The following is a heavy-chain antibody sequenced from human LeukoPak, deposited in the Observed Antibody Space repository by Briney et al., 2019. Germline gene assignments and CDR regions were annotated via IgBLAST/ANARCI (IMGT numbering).Heavy chain of an antibody. D-gene: IGHD1-7*01. V-gene: IGHV4-39*01. CDR3: ARHLELNWFDP. CDR2: IYYSGST. Sequence: SETLSLTCTVSGGSISDYYWGWIRQPPGKGLEWIGSIYYSGSTYYNPSLKSRVTISVDTSKNQFSLKLSSVTAADTAVYYCARHLELNWFDPWGQGTLVTVSS. CDR1: GGSISDYY. J-gene: IGHJ5*02.